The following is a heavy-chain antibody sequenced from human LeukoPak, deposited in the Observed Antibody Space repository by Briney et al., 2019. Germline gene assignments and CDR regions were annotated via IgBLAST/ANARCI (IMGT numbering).Heavy chain of an antibody. CDR3: VRVLGTVTTIYYFDS. CDR1: GFTFSSYW. Sequence: AGGSLRLSCAVSGFTFSSYWMHWVRQAPGKGLVWVSRINSDGRSTSYADSVKGRFTISRDNAKNTVYLQMNSLGAEDTAIYYCVRVLGTVTTIYYFDSWGQGTLVTVSS. D-gene: IGHD4-11*01. V-gene: IGHV3-74*01. J-gene: IGHJ4*02. CDR2: INSDGRST.